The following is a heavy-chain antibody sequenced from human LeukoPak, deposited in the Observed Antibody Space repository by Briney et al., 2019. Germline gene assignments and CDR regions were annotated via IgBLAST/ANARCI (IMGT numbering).Heavy chain of an antibody. CDR3: ARVPAAIAHDYYYYYYMDV. Sequence: GSLRLSCAASGFIFSDYYMSWIRQVPGKGLEWVGYIYYSGSTNYNPSLKSRVTISVDTSKNQFSLKLSSVTAADTAVYYCARVPAAIAHDYYYYYYMDVWGKGTTVTVSS. D-gene: IGHD2-2*02. CDR1: GFIFSDYY. J-gene: IGHJ6*03. V-gene: IGHV4-59*08. CDR2: IYYSGST.